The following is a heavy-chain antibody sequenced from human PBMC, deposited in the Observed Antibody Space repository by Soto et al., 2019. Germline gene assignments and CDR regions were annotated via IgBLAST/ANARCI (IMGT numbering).Heavy chain of an antibody. J-gene: IGHJ4*02. CDR2: IYYSGST. D-gene: IGHD3-16*01. CDR1: GGSISSSSYY. V-gene: IGHV4-39*01. Sequence: QLQLQESGPGLVKPSETLSLTCTVSGGSISSSSYYWGWIRQPPGKGLEWIGSIYYSGSTYYNPSLKSRVTISVDTSKNQFSLKLSSVTAADTAVYYCARHVGLAYYDYVWGSSPYYFDYWGQGTLVTVSS. CDR3: ARHVGLAYYDYVWGSSPYYFDY.